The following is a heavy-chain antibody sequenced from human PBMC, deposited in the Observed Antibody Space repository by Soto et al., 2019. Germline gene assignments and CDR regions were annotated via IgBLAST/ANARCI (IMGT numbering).Heavy chain of an antibody. V-gene: IGHV3-23*01. CDR2: ISGSGGST. CDR3: AKSFGYGSPYYYYGMDV. Sequence: GGSLRLSSAASGFTFSSYAMSWVRQAPGKGLEWVSAISGSGGSTYYADSVKGRFTISRDNSKNTLYLQMNSPRAEDTAVYYCAKSFGYGSPYYYYGMDVWGQGTTVTVSS. D-gene: IGHD5-18*01. J-gene: IGHJ6*02. CDR1: GFTFSSYA.